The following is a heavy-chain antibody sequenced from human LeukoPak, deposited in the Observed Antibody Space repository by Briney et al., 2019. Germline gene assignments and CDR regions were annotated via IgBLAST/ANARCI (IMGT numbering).Heavy chain of an antibody. V-gene: IGHV1-8*01. CDR2: MNPNSGNT. CDR3: ARVPLAHLRYFAWRYYFDY. J-gene: IGHJ4*02. D-gene: IGHD3-9*01. CDR1: GYTFTSYD. Sequence: ASVKVSCKASGYTFTSYDINWVRQATGQGLEWMGWMNPNSGNTGYAQKFQGRVTMTRNTSISTAYMELSSLRSEDTAVYYCARVPLAHLRYFAWRYYFDYWGQGTLVTVSS.